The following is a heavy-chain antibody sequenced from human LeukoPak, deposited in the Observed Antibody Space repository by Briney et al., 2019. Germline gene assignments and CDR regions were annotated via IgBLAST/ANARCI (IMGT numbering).Heavy chain of an antibody. CDR1: GFTFSSYS. V-gene: IGHV3-21*01. CDR2: ISSSSSYI. J-gene: IGHJ4*02. CDR3: ARDLSQRANY. Sequence: PGGSLRLSCAASGFTFSSYSMNWVRQAPGKGLEWVSSISSSSSYIYYADSVKGRFTISRDNAKNSLYLQMNSLRVEDTAVYYCARDLSQRANYWGQGTLVTVSS.